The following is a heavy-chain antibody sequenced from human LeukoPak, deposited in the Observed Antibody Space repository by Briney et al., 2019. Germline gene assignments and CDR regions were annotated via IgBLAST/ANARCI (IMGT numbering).Heavy chain of an antibody. CDR3: ARGPPYYDFWSDRYFDY. CDR2: MNPNSGNT. D-gene: IGHD3-3*01. V-gene: IGHV1-8*02. CDR1: GYTFTSYG. J-gene: IGHJ4*02. Sequence: GASVKVSCKASGYTFTSYGISWVRQATGQGLEWMGWMNPNSGNTGYAQKFQGRVTMTRDTSISTAYMELSSLRPEDTAVYYCARGPPYYDFWSDRYFDYWGQGTLVTVSS.